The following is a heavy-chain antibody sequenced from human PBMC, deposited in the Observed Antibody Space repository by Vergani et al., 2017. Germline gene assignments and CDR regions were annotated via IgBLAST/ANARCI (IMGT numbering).Heavy chain of an antibody. CDR2: ISAYNGNT. Sequence: QVQLVQSGAEVKKPGASVKVSCKASGYTFTSYGISWVRQAPGQGLEWMGWISAYNGNTNYAQKLQGSVTMTTDTSTSTAYMELRSMRSDDTAVYYCARDDLDSSGWYGERGADYWGQGTLVTVSA. CDR1: GYTFTSYG. D-gene: IGHD6-19*01. J-gene: IGHJ4*02. V-gene: IGHV1-18*01. CDR3: ARDDLDSSGWYGERGADY.